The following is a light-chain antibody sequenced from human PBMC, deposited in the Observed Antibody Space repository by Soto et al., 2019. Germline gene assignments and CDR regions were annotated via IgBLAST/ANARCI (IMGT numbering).Light chain of an antibody. CDR2: GAS. CDR3: QQYRNWPLT. J-gene: IGKJ4*01. CDR1: QRVGNN. Sequence: EIVMTQSPATLSVSPGERATLSCRASQRVGNNLAWYRQKSGQAPRLLIYGASTRATGIPARFSGSGSGTEFTLTIDSLQSDDFAVYLCQQYRNWPLTFGGGTKVDIK. V-gene: IGKV3-15*01.